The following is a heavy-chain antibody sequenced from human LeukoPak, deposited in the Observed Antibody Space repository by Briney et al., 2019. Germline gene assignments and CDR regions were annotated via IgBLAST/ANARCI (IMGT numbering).Heavy chain of an antibody. V-gene: IGHV3-30*04. CDR3: ARVAVAGTNLYFDY. D-gene: IGHD6-19*01. CDR1: GFTFSSYA. Sequence: PGGSLRLSCAASGFTFSSYAMHWVRQAPGKGLEWVAAISYDGSNKYYADSVKGRFTISRDNSKNTLYLQMNSLRAEDTAVYYCARVAVAGTNLYFDYWGQGTLVTVSS. CDR2: ISYDGSNK. J-gene: IGHJ4*02.